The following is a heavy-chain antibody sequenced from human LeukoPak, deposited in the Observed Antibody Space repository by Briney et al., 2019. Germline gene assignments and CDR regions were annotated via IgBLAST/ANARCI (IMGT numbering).Heavy chain of an antibody. CDR1: GGSISSSSYY. CDR3: ARLFLLWFGEPRFDY. J-gene: IGHJ4*02. D-gene: IGHD3-10*01. Sequence: SETLSLTCTVSGGSISSSSYYWGWIRQPPGKGLEWIGSIYYSGSTYYNPSLKSRVTISVDTSKNQFSLKLSSVTAADTAVYYCARLFLLWFGEPRFDYWGQGTLVTVSS. CDR2: IYYSGST. V-gene: IGHV4-39*01.